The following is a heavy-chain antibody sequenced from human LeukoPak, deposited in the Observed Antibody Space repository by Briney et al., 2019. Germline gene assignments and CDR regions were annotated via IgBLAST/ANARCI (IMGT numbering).Heavy chain of an antibody. J-gene: IGHJ4*02. V-gene: IGHV3-30*18. CDR3: AKGGDGSSWAPDY. D-gene: IGHD6-13*01. CDR1: GFTFSIYW. CDR2: ISCDGSNK. Sequence: PGGSLRLSCAASGFTFSIYWMNWVRQAPGKGLEWVAVISCDGSNKYYADSVKGRFTISRDNSKNTLYLQMNSLRAEDTAVYYCAKGGDGSSWAPDYWGQGTLVTVSS.